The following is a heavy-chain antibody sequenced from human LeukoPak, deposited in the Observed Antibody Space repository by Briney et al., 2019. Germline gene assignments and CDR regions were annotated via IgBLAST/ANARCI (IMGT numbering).Heavy chain of an antibody. V-gene: IGHV1-46*01. CDR2: INPSGGST. CDR3: AHVDILTGSDY. D-gene: IGHD3-9*01. CDR1: GYTFTNYY. Sequence: ASVKVSCKASGYTFTNYYMHWVRQAPGQGLEWMGIINPSGGSTNYAQKFQGRVTMTRDMSMSTVYMELRSLRSDDTAVYYCAHVDILTGSDYWGQGTLVTVSS. J-gene: IGHJ4*02.